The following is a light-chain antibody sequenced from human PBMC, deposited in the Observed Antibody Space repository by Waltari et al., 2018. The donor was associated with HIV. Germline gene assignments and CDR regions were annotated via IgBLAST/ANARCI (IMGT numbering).Light chain of an antibody. J-gene: IGLJ2*01. CDR3: AAWDVSLNGLV. CDR2: SND. V-gene: IGLV1-44*01. Sequence: QSVLTQPPSASGTPGQRVTISCSGIRSTIGSKTVTWYQQLPGTAPKLLIYSNDQRPSGVPDRFSGSKSGTSASLAISGLQSEDEAGYYCAAWDVSLNGLVFGGGTKLTVL. CDR1: RSTIGSKT.